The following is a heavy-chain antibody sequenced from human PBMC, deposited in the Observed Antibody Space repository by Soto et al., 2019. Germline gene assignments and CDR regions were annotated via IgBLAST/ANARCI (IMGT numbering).Heavy chain of an antibody. J-gene: IGHJ4*02. CDR1: GFTFSSYS. CDR3: ARVAAARGFSPDFDY. Sequence: PGGSLRLSCAASGFTFSSYSMNWVRQAPGKGLEWVSYISSSSSTIYYADSVKGRFTISRDNAKNSLYLQMNSLRAEDTAVYYCARVAAARGFSPDFDYWGQGTLVTVSS. V-gene: IGHV3-48*01. D-gene: IGHD6-13*01. CDR2: ISSSSSTI.